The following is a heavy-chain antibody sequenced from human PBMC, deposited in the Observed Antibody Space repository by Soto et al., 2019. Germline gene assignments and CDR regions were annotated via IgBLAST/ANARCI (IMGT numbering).Heavy chain of an antibody. CDR2: ISTYNGNT. Sequence: VKVSCKASGYSFTRFGISWVRQAPGQGLEWVGRISTYNGNTKYAQKFQERVTITRDMSTSTAYMELSSLRSEDTAVYYCAADASGGYRPTTDAFDIWGQGTMVTVSS. CDR3: AADASGGYRPTTDAFDI. V-gene: IGHV1-18*01. D-gene: IGHD3-16*02. CDR1: GYSFTRFG. J-gene: IGHJ3*02.